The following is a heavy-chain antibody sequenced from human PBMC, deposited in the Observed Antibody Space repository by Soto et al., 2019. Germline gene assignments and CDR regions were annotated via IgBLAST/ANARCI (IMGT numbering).Heavy chain of an antibody. CDR2: IYKSTTT. Sequence: QVHLLESGPGLVKPSQTLSLTCSVSGDSISTVDYFWAWIRQPPGQALEYIGYIYKSTTTYYNPSFESRVAISLDTSKIQLSLNVTSVTAADTALYFCARGRYCLTGRCFPNWFDSWGQGTLVTVSS. D-gene: IGHD2-15*01. CDR1: GDSISTVDYF. J-gene: IGHJ5*01. V-gene: IGHV4-30-4*01. CDR3: ARGRYCLTGRCFPNWFDS.